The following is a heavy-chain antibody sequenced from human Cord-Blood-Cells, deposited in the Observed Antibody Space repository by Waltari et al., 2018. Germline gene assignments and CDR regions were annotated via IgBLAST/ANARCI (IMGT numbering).Heavy chain of an antibody. Sequence: EVQLVVTGGGLVQPGGFLRVSWAASGFTFSRYWMSGVRQAPGKGLEWVANIKQVGSEKYYVASVKGRFTIAGDNAKNSLYLQMNSLRAEDTAVYYCARDRAGGPTDAFDIWGQGTMVTVSS. J-gene: IGHJ3*02. CDR1: GFTFSRYW. D-gene: IGHD2-15*01. V-gene: IGHV3-7*01. CDR3: ARDRAGGPTDAFDI. CDR2: IKQVGSEK.